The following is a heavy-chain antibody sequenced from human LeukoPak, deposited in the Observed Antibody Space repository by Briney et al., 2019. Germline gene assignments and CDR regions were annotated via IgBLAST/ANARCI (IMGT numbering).Heavy chain of an antibody. Sequence: GGSLRLSCAASGFTFSSYAMSWVRQAPGKGLEWVSAISGSGGSTYCADSVKGRFTISRDNSKNSLYLQMNSLRVEDTAFYYCAKDNRRHYTSGPNPDSLHWGQGALVTVSS. CDR2: ISGSGGST. D-gene: IGHD6-19*01. CDR1: GFTFSSYA. J-gene: IGHJ4*02. CDR3: AKDNRRHYTSGPNPDSLH. V-gene: IGHV3-23*01.